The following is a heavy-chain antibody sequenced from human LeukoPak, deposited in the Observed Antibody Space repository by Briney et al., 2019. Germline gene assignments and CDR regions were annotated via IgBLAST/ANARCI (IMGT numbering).Heavy chain of an antibody. J-gene: IGHJ4*02. D-gene: IGHD6-13*01. V-gene: IGHV3-7*03. CDR1: GFSFDTYA. CDR3: AKTPYINTWYSV. CDR2: INHDGTEQ. Sequence: GGSLRLSCAASGFSFDTYAMHWVRQAPGKGLEWVANINHDGTEQYYVDSVKGRFAISRDNTKNLLFLQMNGLRADDTAVYYCAKTPYINTWYSVWGQGTLVTVSS.